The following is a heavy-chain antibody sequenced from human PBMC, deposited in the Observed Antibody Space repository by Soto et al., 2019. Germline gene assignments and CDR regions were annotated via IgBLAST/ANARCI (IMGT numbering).Heavy chain of an antibody. CDR1: GFDVSNTV. V-gene: IGHV3-66*01. J-gene: IGHJ4*02. Sequence: PGGSLRLSCAASGFDVSNTVMSWVCQAPGKGLEWVSVIYSGGYTNYADSVKGRFIVSRDSPKNTLYLQMDSLRAEDTAVYYCAREAIIVIAAPEYYFEYWGQGTLVTVSS. CDR2: IYSGGYT. D-gene: IGHD3-22*01. CDR3: AREAIIVIAAPEYYFEY.